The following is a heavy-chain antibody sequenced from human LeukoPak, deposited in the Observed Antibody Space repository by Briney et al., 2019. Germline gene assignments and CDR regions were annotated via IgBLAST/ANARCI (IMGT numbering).Heavy chain of an antibody. V-gene: IGHV3-23*01. J-gene: IGHJ3*02. CDR1: GGSISSHY. CDR2: ISGSGGST. Sequence: ETLSLTCTVSGGSISSHYWSWVRQAPGKGLEWVSAISGSGGSTYYADSVKGRFTISRDSSRNTLYPQMNSLRAEDTAVYYCAKGGSTWFYDAFDIWGQGTMVAVSS. D-gene: IGHD6-13*01. CDR3: AKGGSTWFYDAFDI.